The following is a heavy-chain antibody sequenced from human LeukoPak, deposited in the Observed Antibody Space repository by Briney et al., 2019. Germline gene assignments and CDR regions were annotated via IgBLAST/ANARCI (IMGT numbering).Heavy chain of an antibody. CDR1: GGSISSGGYS. CDR3: AGGPGGWINWFDP. CDR2: IYYSGST. Sequence: SETLSLTCAVSGGSISSGGYSWSWIRQPPGKGLEWIGYIYYSGSTYYNPSLKSRVTISVDTSKNQFSLKLSSVTAADRAVYYCAGGPGGWINWFDPWGQGTLVTVSS. J-gene: IGHJ5*02. D-gene: IGHD2-2*03. V-gene: IGHV4-30-4*07.